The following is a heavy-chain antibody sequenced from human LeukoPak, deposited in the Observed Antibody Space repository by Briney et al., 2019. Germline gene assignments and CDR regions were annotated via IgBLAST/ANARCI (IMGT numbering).Heavy chain of an antibody. CDR2: IYHSGST. V-gene: IGHV4-38-2*01. D-gene: IGHD2-2*02. CDR1: GYSISSGYY. Sequence: SETLSLTCAVSGYSISSGYYWGWIRQPPGKGLEWIRSIYHSGSTYYNPSLKSRVTISVDTSKNQFSLKLSSVTAADTAVYYCARQSSTSCYRDWGQGTLVTVSS. CDR3: ARQSSTSCYRD. J-gene: IGHJ4*02.